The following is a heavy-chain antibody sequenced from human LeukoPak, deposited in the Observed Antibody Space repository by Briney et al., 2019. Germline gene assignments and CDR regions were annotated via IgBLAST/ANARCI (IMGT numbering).Heavy chain of an antibody. CDR1: GFTFSSYS. J-gene: IGHJ4*02. D-gene: IGHD3-3*01. CDR2: ISSSSSTI. Sequence: PGGSLRLSCAASGFTFSSYSMNWVRQAPGKGLEWVSYISSSSSTIYYADSVKGRFTISRDNAKNSLYLQMNSLRAEDTAVYYCARDHYDFWSGYYKPGAKVYDFDYWGQGTLVTVSS. V-gene: IGHV3-48*01. CDR3: ARDHYDFWSGYYKPGAKVYDFDY.